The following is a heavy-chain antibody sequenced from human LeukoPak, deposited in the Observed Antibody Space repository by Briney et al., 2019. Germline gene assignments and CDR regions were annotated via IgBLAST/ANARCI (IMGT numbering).Heavy chain of an antibody. CDR2: ISGDSDNK. CDR1: GFNVAAYA. D-gene: IGHD3-10*01. V-gene: IGHV3-43*02. Sequence: GGSLRLSCAASGFNVAAYAMYWVRQPPGKSLEWVSLISGDSDNKYSAASVKGRFAISRDNSKNSLYLQMNSLTTEDTALYYCAIAYQSGSFYRAFAYWGQGALVTVSS. CDR3: AIAYQSGSFYRAFAY. J-gene: IGHJ4*02.